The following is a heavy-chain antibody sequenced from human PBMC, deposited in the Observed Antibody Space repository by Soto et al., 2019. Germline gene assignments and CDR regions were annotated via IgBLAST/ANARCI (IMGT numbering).Heavy chain of an antibody. J-gene: IGHJ3*02. Sequence: PGGSLTLSCAASGFTFSSYAMRWVRQAAGKGLEWVSAISGSGGSTYYADSVKGRFTISRDKAKNTLYLQMHSLRAEDTAVYYCAKDEHYYGSGGYYDAFDIWGQGTTVTVSS. CDR1: GFTFSSYA. D-gene: IGHD3-10*01. CDR3: AKDEHYYGSGGYYDAFDI. V-gene: IGHV3-23*01. CDR2: ISGSGGST.